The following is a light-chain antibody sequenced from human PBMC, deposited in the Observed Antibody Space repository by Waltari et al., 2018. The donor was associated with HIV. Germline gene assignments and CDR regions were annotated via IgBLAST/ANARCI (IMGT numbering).Light chain of an antibody. CDR3: QQYYSTPRT. CDR2: GGS. J-gene: IGKJ1*01. V-gene: IGKV4-1*01. CDR1: QSISHNSANRNY. Sequence: DIVMTQSPDFLAASLGERATINCRSSQSISHNSANRNYLAWYQQKRGQPPKLLISGGSVRESGCPDRFSGSGSGTYFTLSSSSLQAEDVAIYYCQQYYSTPRTFGQGTKVEIK.